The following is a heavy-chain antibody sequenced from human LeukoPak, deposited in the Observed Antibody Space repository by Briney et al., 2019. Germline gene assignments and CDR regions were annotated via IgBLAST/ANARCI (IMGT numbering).Heavy chain of an antibody. CDR1: GGSFSGYY. CDR3: ARGGGYNWFDP. V-gene: IGHV4-34*01. Sequence: SXXLSLTCAVYGGSFSGYYWSWIRQAPGKGLEWIGEINHSGSTNYNSYLKRRVNISVDKSKKQFSLKLSSVTAADTAVYYCARGGGYNWFDPWGQGTLVTVSS. J-gene: IGHJ5*02. CDR2: INHSGST.